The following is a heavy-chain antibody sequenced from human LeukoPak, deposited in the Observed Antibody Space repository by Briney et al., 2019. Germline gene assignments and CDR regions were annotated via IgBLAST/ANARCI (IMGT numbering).Heavy chain of an antibody. CDR1: GGTFSSYA. J-gene: IGHJ4*02. V-gene: IGHV1-69*06. Sequence: SVKVSCKASGGTFSSYASSWVRQAPGQGLEWMGGIIPIFGTANYAQKFQGRVTITADKSTSTAYMELSSLRSEDTAVYYCASRGYSSSWYRSFDYWGQGTLVTVSS. D-gene: IGHD6-13*01. CDR3: ASRGYSSSWYRSFDY. CDR2: IIPIFGTA.